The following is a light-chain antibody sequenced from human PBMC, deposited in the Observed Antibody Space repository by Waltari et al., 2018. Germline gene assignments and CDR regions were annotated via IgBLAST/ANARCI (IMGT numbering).Light chain of an antibody. CDR1: QNIGIS. CDR3: QQSYASPRT. V-gene: IGKV1-39*01. Sequence: DIQMTQSPSSLSASVGDRVTIICRATQNIGISLNWYQQKPGRAPTILTYGASGLKNGVPSRFTGSGSGTDFTLTITSLQPEDFATYFCQQSYASPRTFGQGTKVEV. J-gene: IGKJ1*01. CDR2: GAS.